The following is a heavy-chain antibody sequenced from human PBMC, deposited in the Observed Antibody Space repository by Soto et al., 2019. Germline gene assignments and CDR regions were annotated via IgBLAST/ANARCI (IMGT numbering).Heavy chain of an antibody. CDR1: GGTFSSYA. D-gene: IGHD2-15*01. CDR3: ARAPVVVAATYAFDI. V-gene: IGHV1-69*12. Sequence: QVQLVQSGAEVKKPGSSVKVSCKASGGTFSSYAISWVRQAPGQGLEWMGGIIPIFGTANYAQKFQGRVTMXGDXSXSTAYMELSSLRSEDTAVYYCARAPVVVAATYAFDIWGQGTMGTVSS. CDR2: IIPIFGTA. J-gene: IGHJ3*02.